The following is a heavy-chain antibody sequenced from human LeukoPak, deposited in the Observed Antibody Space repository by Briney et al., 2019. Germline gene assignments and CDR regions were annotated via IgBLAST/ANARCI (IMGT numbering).Heavy chain of an antibody. CDR2: ISGSGGST. V-gene: IGHV3-23*01. CDR1: GFTFSSYA. Sequence: GGSLRLSCAASGFTFSSYAMSWVRQAPGKGLEWVSAISGSGGSTYYADSVKGRFTISRDNSKNTLYLQMNSLRAEDTAVYYCAKDAAAAGPNYYYYYMDVWGKGTTVTVSS. J-gene: IGHJ6*03. D-gene: IGHD6-13*01. CDR3: AKDAAAAGPNYYYYYMDV.